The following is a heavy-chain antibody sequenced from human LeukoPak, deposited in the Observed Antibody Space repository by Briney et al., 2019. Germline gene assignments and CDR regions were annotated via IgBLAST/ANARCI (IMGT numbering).Heavy chain of an antibody. CDR1: GFTFSSYA. CDR2: ISGSGGST. V-gene: IGHV3-23*01. J-gene: IGHJ4*02. Sequence: GGSLRLSCAASGFTFSSYAMSWVRQAPGKGLEWVSAISGSGGSTYYADSVKGRFTISRDNAKNSLYLQMNSLRAEDTAVYYCARDSEYSSLDYWGQGTLVTVSS. CDR3: ARDSEYSSLDY. D-gene: IGHD6-6*01.